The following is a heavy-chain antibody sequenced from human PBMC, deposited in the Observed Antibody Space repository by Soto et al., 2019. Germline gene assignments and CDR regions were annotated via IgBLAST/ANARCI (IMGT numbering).Heavy chain of an antibody. CDR1: GGSVSSGSYY. J-gene: IGHJ6*02. CDR2: IYYSGST. CDR3: ASRVGATYYGMDV. D-gene: IGHD1-26*01. V-gene: IGHV4-61*01. Sequence: PPETLSLTCTVSGGSVSSGSYYWSWIRQPPGKGLEWIGYIYYSGSTNYNPSLKSRVTISVDTSKNQFSLKLSSVTAADTAVYYCASRVGATYYGMDVWGQGTTVTVSS.